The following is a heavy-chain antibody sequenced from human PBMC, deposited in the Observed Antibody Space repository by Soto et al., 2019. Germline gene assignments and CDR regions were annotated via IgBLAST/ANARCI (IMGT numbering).Heavy chain of an antibody. CDR1: GGSISSSSYY. J-gene: IGHJ4*02. D-gene: IGHD3-9*01. V-gene: IGHV4-39*01. CDR3: ARHRIYDTVDY. Sequence: SETLSITCTVSGGSISSSSYYWGWIRQPPGKGLEWIGSIYYSGSTYYNPSLKSRVTISVDTSKNQFSLKLSSVTAADTAVYYFARHRIYDTVDYWGQGTLVTVSS. CDR2: IYYSGST.